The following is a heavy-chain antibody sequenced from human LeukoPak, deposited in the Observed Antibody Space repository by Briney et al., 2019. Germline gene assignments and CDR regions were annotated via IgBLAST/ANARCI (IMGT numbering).Heavy chain of an antibody. CDR2: IYHSGST. Sequence: SQTLSLTCAVSGGPISSGGYSWSWIRQPPGKGLEWIGYIYHSGSTYYNPSLKSRVTISVDRSKNQFSLKLSSVTAADTAVYYCASLSSSGWYDGDYWGQGTLVTVSS. D-gene: IGHD6-19*01. CDR3: ASLSSSGWYDGDY. V-gene: IGHV4-30-2*01. CDR1: GGPISSGGYS. J-gene: IGHJ4*02.